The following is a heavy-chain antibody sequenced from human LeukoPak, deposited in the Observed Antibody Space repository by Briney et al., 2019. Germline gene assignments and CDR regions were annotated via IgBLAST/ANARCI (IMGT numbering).Heavy chain of an antibody. J-gene: IGHJ6*02. CDR1: GFIFSSYG. Sequence: GGSLRLSCAASGFIFSSYGMHWVRQAPGKGLEGVAVIYYDGSNKYYADSVRGRFTISRDNSKNTLFLQMSSLRAEDTAVHYCARDTFYSSGVYGLDVWGQGTTVTVSS. CDR3: ARDTFYSSGVYGLDV. CDR2: IYYDGSNK. D-gene: IGHD3-22*01. V-gene: IGHV3-33*01.